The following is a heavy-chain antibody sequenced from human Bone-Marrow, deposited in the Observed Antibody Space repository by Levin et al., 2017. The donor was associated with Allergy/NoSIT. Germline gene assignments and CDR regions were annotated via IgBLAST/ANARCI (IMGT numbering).Heavy chain of an antibody. D-gene: IGHD3-16*02. CDR3: ANRGFTGSYRSTDYSGLDV. J-gene: IGHJ6*02. Sequence: GESLKISCAASGFTFSSYAMHWVRQAPGKGLEWVAVISYDGSNKYYADSVKGRFTISRDNSKNTLYLQMNSLRAEDTAVYYCANRGFTGSYRSTDYSGLDVWGQGTTVTVSS. CDR2: ISYDGSNK. CDR1: GFTFSSYA. V-gene: IGHV3-30*18.